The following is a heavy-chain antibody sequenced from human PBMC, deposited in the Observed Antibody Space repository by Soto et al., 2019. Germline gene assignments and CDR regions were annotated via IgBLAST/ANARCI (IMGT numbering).Heavy chain of an antibody. V-gene: IGHV4-39*01. D-gene: IGHD3-9*01. Sequence: QLQLQESGPGLVKPSETLSLTCTVSGGSISSSSYYWGWIRQPPGKGLEWIGSIYYSGSTYYNPSLKSRVTISVDTSKKQFSLKLSSVTAADTAVYYCARGSIGAPYDILTGYHKYYFDYWGQGTLVTVSS. J-gene: IGHJ4*02. CDR2: IYYSGST. CDR3: ARGSIGAPYDILTGYHKYYFDY. CDR1: GGSISSSSYY.